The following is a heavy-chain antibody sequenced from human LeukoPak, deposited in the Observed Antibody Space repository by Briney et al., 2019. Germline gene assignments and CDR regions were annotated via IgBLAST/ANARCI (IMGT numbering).Heavy chain of an antibody. J-gene: IGHJ4*02. D-gene: IGHD6-13*01. CDR3: AKKTINLNSSSSRIGNYFDY. CDR1: GFTFSSYA. CDR2: ISGSGGST. Sequence: GGSLRLSCAASGFTFSSYAMSWVRQAPGKGLEWVSAISGSGGSTYYADSVKGRFTISRDNSKNTLYLQMNSLRAEDTAVYYCAKKTINLNSSSSRIGNYFDYWGEGTVVTVSS. V-gene: IGHV3-23*01.